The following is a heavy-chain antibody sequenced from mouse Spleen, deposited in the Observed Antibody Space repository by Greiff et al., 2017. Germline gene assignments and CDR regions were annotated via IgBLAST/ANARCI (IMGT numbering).Heavy chain of an antibody. V-gene: IGHV1-26*01. J-gene: IGHJ1*01. D-gene: IGHD1-2*01. CDR3: ARLVQDGKLLRLRGYFDV. Sequence: EVKLQQSGPELVKPGASVKISCKASGYTFTDYYMNWVKQSHGKSLEWIGDINPNNGGTSYNQKFKGKATLTVDKSSSTAYMELRSLTSEDSAVYYCARLVQDGKLLRLRGYFDVWGAGTTVTVSS. CDR2: INPNNGGT. CDR1: GYTFTDYY.